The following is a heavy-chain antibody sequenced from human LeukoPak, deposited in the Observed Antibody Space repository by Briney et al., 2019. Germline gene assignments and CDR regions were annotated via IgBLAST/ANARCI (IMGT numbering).Heavy chain of an antibody. J-gene: IGHJ3*02. CDR2: INHSGST. V-gene: IGHV4-34*01. Sequence: SETLSLTCAVYGGSFSGYYWSWIRQPPGKGLEWIGEINHSGSTNYNPSLKSRVTISVDTSKNQFSLKLSSVTAADTAVYYCVRASVHSGGAFDIWGQGTVVTVSS. CDR1: GGSFSGYY. D-gene: IGHD2-15*01. CDR3: VRASVHSGGAFDI.